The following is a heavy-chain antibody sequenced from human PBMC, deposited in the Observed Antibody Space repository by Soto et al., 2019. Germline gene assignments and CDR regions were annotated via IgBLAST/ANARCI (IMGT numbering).Heavy chain of an antibody. J-gene: IGHJ6*02. CDR2: ISAYNGNT. CDR3: ARRRRASYGYAAYYYYGMDV. V-gene: IGHV1-18*04. CDR1: GYTFTSYG. D-gene: IGHD5-18*01. Sequence: ASVKVSCKASGYTFTSYGISWVRQAPGQGLEWMGWISAYNGNTNYAQELQGRVTMTTDTSTSTAYMELRSLRSDDTAVYYCARRRRASYGYAAYYYYGMDVWGQGTTVTVSS.